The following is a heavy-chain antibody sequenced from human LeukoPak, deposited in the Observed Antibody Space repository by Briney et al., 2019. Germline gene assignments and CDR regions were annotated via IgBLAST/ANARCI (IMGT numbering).Heavy chain of an antibody. CDR2: IYYSGST. D-gene: IGHD5-24*01. CDR3: ARGSMATIVSHGMDV. V-gene: IGHV4-31*03. CDR1: GGSISSGGYY. Sequence: SETLSLTCTVSGGSISSGGYYWSWIRQHPGKGLEWIGYIYYSGSTYYNPSLKSRVTISVDTSKNQFSLKLSSVTAADTAVYHCARGSMATIVSHGMDVWGQGTTVTVSS. J-gene: IGHJ6*02.